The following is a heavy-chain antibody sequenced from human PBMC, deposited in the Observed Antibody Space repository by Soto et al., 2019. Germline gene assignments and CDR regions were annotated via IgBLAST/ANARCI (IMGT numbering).Heavy chain of an antibody. CDR1: GCTFSSYA. CDR2: IIPIFGTA. CDR3: ARADLKGVVIPPPFDY. D-gene: IGHD3-3*01. V-gene: IGHV1-69*13. J-gene: IGHJ4*02. Sequence: GASVKVSCKASGCTFSSYAISWVRQAPGQGLEWMGGIIPIFGTANYAQKFQGRVTITADESTSTAYMELSSLRSEDTAVYYCARADLKGVVIPPPFDYWGQGTLVTVSS.